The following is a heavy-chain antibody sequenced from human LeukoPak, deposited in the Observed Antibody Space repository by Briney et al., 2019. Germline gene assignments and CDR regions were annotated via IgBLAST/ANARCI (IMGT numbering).Heavy chain of an antibody. CDR2: INHSGNT. J-gene: IGHJ5*02. V-gene: IGHV4-34*01. Sequence: SETLSLTCAVYGGSFSGYYWSWIRQPPGKGLEWIGEINHSGNTNYNPSLKSRVTISVDTSKNQFSLKLSSVTAADTAVYYCAVVSSSWSWFDPWGQGTLVTVSS. CDR1: GGSFSGYY. CDR3: AVVSSSWSWFDP. D-gene: IGHD2-2*01.